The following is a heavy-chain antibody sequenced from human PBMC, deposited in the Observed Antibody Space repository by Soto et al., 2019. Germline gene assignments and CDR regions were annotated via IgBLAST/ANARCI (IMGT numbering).Heavy chain of an antibody. V-gene: IGHV1-46*01. D-gene: IGHD2-2*02. J-gene: IGHJ5*02. CDR2: INPSGGST. CDR3: ARGQGYGSSTSCYTGNWFDP. Sequence: QVQLVQSGAEVKKPGASVKVSCKASGYTFTSYYMHWVRQAPGQGLEWMGIINPSGGSTSYAQKFQGRVTMTRDTSTSTVYMELSSLRSEDTAVYYCARGQGYGSSTSCYTGNWFDPWGQGTLVTVSS. CDR1: GYTFTSYY.